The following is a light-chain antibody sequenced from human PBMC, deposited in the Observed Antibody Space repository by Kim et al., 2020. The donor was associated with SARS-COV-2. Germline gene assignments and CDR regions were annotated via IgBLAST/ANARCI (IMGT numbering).Light chain of an antibody. CDR1: QSIGNW. V-gene: IGKV1-5*01. J-gene: IGKJ1*01. CDR3: QHYNSYSWT. Sequence: DIQMTQSPSTLSASVGDRVTITCRASQSIGNWLAWYQQKPGKAAKLLIYDASSLESGVPSRFSGSGSGTEFTLTISSLQPDDFATYYCQHYNSYSWTFGQGTKVDIK. CDR2: DAS.